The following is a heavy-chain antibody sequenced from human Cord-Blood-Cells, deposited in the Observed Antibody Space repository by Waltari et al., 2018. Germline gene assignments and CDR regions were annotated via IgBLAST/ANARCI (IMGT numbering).Heavy chain of an antibody. CDR1: TFTSYY. D-gene: IGHD6-6*01. CDR3: ARDGAARASYYYYYYGMDV. J-gene: IGHJ6*02. V-gene: IGHV1-46*01. CDR2: INPSGGST. Sequence: TFTSYYMHWVRQAPGQGLEWMGIINPSGGSTSYAQKFQGRVTMTRDTSTSTVYMELSSLRSEDTAVYYCARDGAARASYYYYYYGMDVWGQGTTVTVSS.